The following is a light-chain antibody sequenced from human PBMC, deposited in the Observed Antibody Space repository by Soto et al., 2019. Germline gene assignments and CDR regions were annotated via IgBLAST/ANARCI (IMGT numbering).Light chain of an antibody. V-gene: IGKV3-15*01. Sequence: EMVMTQSPATLSVSPGERATLSCRASQSVSSKLAWYQQKPGQAPRLLIYDTSTRATGIPARFSGSGSATEFTLTISSLQSEDFAVYYCQQYGSSPLTFGGGTRVEIK. J-gene: IGKJ4*01. CDR3: QQYGSSPLT. CDR2: DTS. CDR1: QSVSSK.